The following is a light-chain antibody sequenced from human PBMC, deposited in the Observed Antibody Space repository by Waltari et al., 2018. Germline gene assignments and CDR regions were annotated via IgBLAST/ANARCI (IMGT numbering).Light chain of an antibody. CDR2: DAS. V-gene: IGKV3-20*01. J-gene: IGKJ1*01. CDR3: QMYVRLPVT. CDR1: QCVGRGF. Sequence: SCRRRQCVGRGFGWYQRRPRRAPRLVICDASVRATGIPDRFTGSGSGRDFSLTISRLEPEDFAVYYCQMYVRLPVTFGQGTKVEI.